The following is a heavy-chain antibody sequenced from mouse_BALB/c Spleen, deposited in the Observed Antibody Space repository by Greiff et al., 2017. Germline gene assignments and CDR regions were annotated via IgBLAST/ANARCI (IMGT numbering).Heavy chain of an antibody. CDR3: ARMRGLRRGYYFDY. CDR2: IWGDGST. CDR1: GFSLTGYG. J-gene: IGHJ2*01. V-gene: IGHV2-6-7*01. D-gene: IGHD2-4*01. Sequence: VKLMESGPGLVAPSQSLSITCTVSGFSLTGYGVNWVRQPPGKGLEWLGMIWGDGSTDYNSALKSRLSISKDNSKSQVFLKMNSLQTDDTARYYCARMRGLRRGYYFDYWGQGTTLTVSS.